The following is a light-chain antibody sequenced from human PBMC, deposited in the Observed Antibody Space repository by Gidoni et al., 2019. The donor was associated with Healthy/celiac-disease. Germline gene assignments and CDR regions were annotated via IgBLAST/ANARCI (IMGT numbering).Light chain of an antibody. V-gene: IGKV1-33*01. CDR3: QQYDNLPRT. Sequence: DIPMTRSPSSLSSSVGDRVTINCQASQDISNYLNWYQQKPGKAPKDMIYDASHLETGVPSRSRGSGSGTDVNFAICSLQPEDISAQYCQQYDNLPRTFGEGTKVEIK. J-gene: IGKJ4*01. CDR2: DAS. CDR1: QDISNY.